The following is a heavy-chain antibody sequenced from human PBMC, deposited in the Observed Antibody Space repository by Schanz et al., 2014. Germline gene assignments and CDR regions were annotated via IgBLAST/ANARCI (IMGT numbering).Heavy chain of an antibody. J-gene: IGHJ4*02. D-gene: IGHD6-13*01. CDR1: GYTFTTYY. CDR2: INPSSGTT. V-gene: IGHV1-46*03. Sequence: QVQLVQSGAEVKKPGVSVKVSCKASGYTFTTYYIHWVRQAPGQGLEWMGKINPSSGTTRIAQNYQGRLAVARDTSASTVNMELSSLRAEDTAVYYCARDGEAAAGCDCSGEGTLVTVSS. CDR3: ARDGEAAAGCDC.